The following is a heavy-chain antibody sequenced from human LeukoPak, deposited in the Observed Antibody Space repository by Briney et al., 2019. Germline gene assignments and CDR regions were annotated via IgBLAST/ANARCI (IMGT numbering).Heavy chain of an antibody. CDR1: GASVSSGSYY. J-gene: IGHJ4*02. Sequence: PSETLSLTCAVSGASVSSGSYYWNWIRQPPGKGLEWIGYIYYSGSTNYNPSHKSRVTISVDTSKNQFSLKLSSVTAADTAVYYCARSEKLFSDYWGQGTLVTVSS. CDR2: IYYSGST. D-gene: IGHD3-9*01. V-gene: IGHV4-61*01. CDR3: ARSEKLFSDY.